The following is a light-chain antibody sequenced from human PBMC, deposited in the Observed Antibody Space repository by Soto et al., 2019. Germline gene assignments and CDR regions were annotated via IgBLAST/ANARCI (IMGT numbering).Light chain of an antibody. V-gene: IGKV1-5*03. CDR1: QTISSW. J-gene: IGKJ1*01. CDR2: KAS. CDR3: QQYNSYS. Sequence: DIQMTQSPSTLSGSVGDRVTITCRASQTISSWLAWYQQKPGKATKLLIYKASTLKSGVPSRFSGSGSGTEFTLTISSMQPEDLATDYCQQYNSYSFGQGTKVDI.